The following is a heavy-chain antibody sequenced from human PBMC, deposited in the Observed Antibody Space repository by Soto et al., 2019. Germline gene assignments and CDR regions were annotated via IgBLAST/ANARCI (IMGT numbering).Heavy chain of an antibody. CDR1: GGSISSSGSY. D-gene: IGHD2-2*01. CDR3: AKAAANIDY. V-gene: IGHV4-31*03. Sequence: QVQLQESGPGLVKPSQTLSLTCTVSGGSISSSGSYWTWIRQHPGKGLEWIGYISYSGSTVYNTSFQSRVTISPDTSKNHSSLNLNSVTAADTAMYYCAKAAANIDYWGQGTQVTVSS. CDR2: ISYSGST. J-gene: IGHJ4*02.